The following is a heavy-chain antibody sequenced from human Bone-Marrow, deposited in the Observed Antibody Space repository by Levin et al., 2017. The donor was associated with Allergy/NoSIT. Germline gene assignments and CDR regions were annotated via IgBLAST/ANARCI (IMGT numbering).Heavy chain of an antibody. Sequence: SVKVSCKASGGSFSSYPINWVRQAPGQGLEWMGRIIPMPGITNYTQNFQERVTITADRSTSTAYMELSSLRSEDTAVYYCARAFYYDSSGNYRSAFDLWGQGTMVTVSS. CDR3: ARAFYYDSSGNYRSAFDL. CDR1: GGSFSSYP. V-gene: IGHV1-69*04. D-gene: IGHD3-22*01. CDR2: IIPMPGIT. J-gene: IGHJ3*01.